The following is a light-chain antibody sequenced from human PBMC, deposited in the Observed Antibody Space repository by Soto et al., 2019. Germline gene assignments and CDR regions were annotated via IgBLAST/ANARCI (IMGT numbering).Light chain of an antibody. J-gene: IGKJ4*01. CDR1: QTISNY. CDR2: TAA. Sequence: DIQMTQSPPSLSASVGDRVTITCRASQTISNYLNWYQQKSGQAPKLLIYTAASLQSGVPSRFSGSGSGTDFTLTLTTLQPEDFATYYCQQSYSAPTTFGGGTKVDIK. V-gene: IGKV1-39*01. CDR3: QQSYSAPTT.